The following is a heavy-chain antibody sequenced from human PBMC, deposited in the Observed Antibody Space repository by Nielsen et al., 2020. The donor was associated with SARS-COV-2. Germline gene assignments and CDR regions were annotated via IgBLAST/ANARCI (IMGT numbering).Heavy chain of an antibody. CDR1: GFTFSGSA. CDR3: TKYSNYVGFDY. D-gene: IGHD4-11*01. J-gene: IGHJ4*02. V-gene: IGHV3-73*01. Sequence: GESLKISCAASGFTFSGSAMHWVRQASGKGLEWVGRIRSKANSYATAYAASVKGRFTISRDDSKNTAYLQMNSLKTEDTAVYYCTKYSNYVGFDYWGQGTLVTVSS. CDR2: IRSKANSYAT.